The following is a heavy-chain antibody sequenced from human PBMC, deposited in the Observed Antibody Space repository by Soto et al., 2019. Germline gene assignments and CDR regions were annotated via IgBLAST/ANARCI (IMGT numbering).Heavy chain of an antibody. V-gene: IGHV1-69*01. CDR3: ARGDYYGSGSYYLDAFNM. D-gene: IGHD3-10*01. CDR1: GGTFNKYA. Sequence: QVQLVQSGAEVQKPGSSVKVSCKASGGTFNKYAISWVRQAPRQGLEWMGGIILISGITNYAQKFQGRVTITADESSSTAYMELRSLRSEDTAVYYCARGDYYGSGSYYLDAFNMWGQGTMVTVSS. CDR2: IILISGIT. J-gene: IGHJ3*02.